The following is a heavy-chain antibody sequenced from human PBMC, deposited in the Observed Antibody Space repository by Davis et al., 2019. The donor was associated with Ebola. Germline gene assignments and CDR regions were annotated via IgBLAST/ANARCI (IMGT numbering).Heavy chain of an antibody. V-gene: IGHV4-59*01. CDR1: GGSFSDYY. CDR3: ARGLRAVAGQAFDN. CDR2: VYSTGTT. J-gene: IGHJ4*02. D-gene: IGHD6-19*01. Sequence: PSETLSLTCAVYGGSFSDYYWSWIRHPPGKGLEWIGYVYSTGTTFYNPSLMSRVTISIDTFNTQFSLRLDSVTAADTATYYCARGLRAVAGQAFDNWGQGTLVTVSS.